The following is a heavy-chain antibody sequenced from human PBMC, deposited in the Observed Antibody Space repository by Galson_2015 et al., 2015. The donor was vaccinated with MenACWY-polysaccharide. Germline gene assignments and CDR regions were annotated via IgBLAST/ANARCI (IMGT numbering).Heavy chain of an antibody. CDR1: GYTFTAHY. V-gene: IGHV1-2*02. CDR3: ARDGYSGGAFDI. J-gene: IGHJ2*01. D-gene: IGHD5-12*01. CDR2: IYPNNGGT. Sequence: SCKASGYTFTAHYMHWVRQAPGQGLEWMGWIYPNNGGTNYAQKFQGRVTMTRDTSINTAYMELSRLRSDDAAVYYCARDGYSGGAFDIWGRGALVIVSS.